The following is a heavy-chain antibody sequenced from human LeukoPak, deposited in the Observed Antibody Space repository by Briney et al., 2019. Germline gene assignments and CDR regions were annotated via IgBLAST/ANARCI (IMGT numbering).Heavy chain of an antibody. CDR2: INPNGGGT. CDR1: GYTFTTYY. Sequence: GASVKVSCKASGYTFTTYYIHWVRQAPGQAPEWMGWINPNGGGTSYARNFQGRVTMTGDTSITTAYMELSSLTFDDTAVYYCARDLRQQLILGWLDPWGQGTLVSVS. J-gene: IGHJ5*02. D-gene: IGHD3/OR15-3a*01. V-gene: IGHV1-2*02. CDR3: ARDLRQQLILGWLDP.